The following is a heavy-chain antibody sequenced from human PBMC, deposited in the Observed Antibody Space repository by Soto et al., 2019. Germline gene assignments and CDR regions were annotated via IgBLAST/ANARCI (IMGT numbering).Heavy chain of an antibody. Sequence: PSETLSLTCTVSGGSISSYYWSWIRQPPGKGLEWIGYIYYSGSTNYNPSLKSRVTISVDTSKNQFSLKLSSVTAADTAVYYCARSRDTAMVWNYFDYWGQGTLVTVSS. J-gene: IGHJ4*02. CDR1: GGSISSYY. CDR2: IYYSGST. V-gene: IGHV4-59*01. CDR3: ARSRDTAMVWNYFDY. D-gene: IGHD5-18*01.